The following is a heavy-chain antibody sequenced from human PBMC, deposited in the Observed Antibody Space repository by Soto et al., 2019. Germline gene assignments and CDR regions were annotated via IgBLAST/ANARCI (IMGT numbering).Heavy chain of an antibody. Sequence: GGSLRLSCAASGFTFDDYAMHWVRQAPGKGLEWVSGISWNSGSIGYADSVKGRFTISRDNAKNSLYLQMNSLRAEDTALYYCAKDMGPPGYSYGYDLYYYYGMDVWGQGTTVTVSS. J-gene: IGHJ6*02. CDR3: AKDMGPPGYSYGYDLYYYYGMDV. D-gene: IGHD5-18*01. CDR2: ISWNSGSI. CDR1: GFTFDDYA. V-gene: IGHV3-9*01.